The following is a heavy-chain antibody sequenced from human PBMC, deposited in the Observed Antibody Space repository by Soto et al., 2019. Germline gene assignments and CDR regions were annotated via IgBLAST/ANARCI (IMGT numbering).Heavy chain of an antibody. D-gene: IGHD3-3*01. Sequence: GGSLRLSCAASGFTFSSYAMSWVRQAPGKGLEWVSAISGSGGSTYYADSVKGRFTISRDNSKNTLYLQMNSLRAEDTAVYYCAKDRRWAPTLQLEWPSHHWGQGTLVTVSS. CDR2: ISGSGGST. J-gene: IGHJ5*02. CDR3: AKDRRWAPTLQLEWPSHH. CDR1: GFTFSSYA. V-gene: IGHV3-23*01.